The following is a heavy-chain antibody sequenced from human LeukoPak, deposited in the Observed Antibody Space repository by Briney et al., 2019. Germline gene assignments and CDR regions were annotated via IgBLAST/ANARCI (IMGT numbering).Heavy chain of an antibody. V-gene: IGHV4-31*03. D-gene: IGHD6-19*01. J-gene: IGHJ4*02. Sequence: SETLSLTCTVSGGSISSGGYYWSWIRQHPGKGLEWIGYIYYSGSTYYNPSLKSRVTISVDTSKNQFSLKLSSVTAADTAVYYRARQGSSGCVDYWGQGTLVTVSS. CDR3: ARQGSSGCVDY. CDR2: IYYSGST. CDR1: GGSISSGGYY.